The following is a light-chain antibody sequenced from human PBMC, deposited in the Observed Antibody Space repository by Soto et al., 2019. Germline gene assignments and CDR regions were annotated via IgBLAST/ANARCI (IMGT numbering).Light chain of an antibody. J-gene: IGLJ1*01. V-gene: IGLV2-23*02. Sequence: QSVLTPPASVYGSPGHSITISCTGTSSDVGSYNLVSWYQQHPGKAPKLMIYEVSKRPSGVSNRFSGSKSGNTASLTISGLQAEDEADYYCCSYAGSSTFSYVFGTGTKVTVL. CDR3: CSYAGSSTFSYV. CDR1: SSDVGSYNL. CDR2: EVS.